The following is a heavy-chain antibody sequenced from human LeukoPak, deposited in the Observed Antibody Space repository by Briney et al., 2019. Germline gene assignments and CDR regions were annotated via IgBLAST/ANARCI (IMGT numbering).Heavy chain of an antibody. Sequence: GGSLRLSCAASGFTVSSNYMSWVRQAPGKGLEWVSVIYSGGSTYYADSVKGRFTISRDNSKNTLYLQMNSLRAEDTAVYYCAKNNWNEDWFDPWGQGTLVTVSS. D-gene: IGHD1-20*01. CDR3: AKNNWNEDWFDP. CDR2: IYSGGST. CDR1: GFTVSSNY. J-gene: IGHJ5*02. V-gene: IGHV3-66*01.